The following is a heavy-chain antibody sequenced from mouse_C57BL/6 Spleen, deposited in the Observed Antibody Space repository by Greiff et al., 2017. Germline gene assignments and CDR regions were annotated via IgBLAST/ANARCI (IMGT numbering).Heavy chain of an antibody. V-gene: IGHV1-15*01. CDR1: GYTFTDYE. CDR3: TRSHYSNYGFAY. Sequence: VQLQQSGAELVRPGASVTLSCKASGYTFTDYEMHWVKQTPVHGLEWIGAIDPETGGTAYNQKFKGKAILTADKSSSTAYMELRSLSSEDSAVYYCTRSHYSNYGFAYWGQGTLVTVSA. J-gene: IGHJ3*01. CDR2: IDPETGGT. D-gene: IGHD2-5*01.